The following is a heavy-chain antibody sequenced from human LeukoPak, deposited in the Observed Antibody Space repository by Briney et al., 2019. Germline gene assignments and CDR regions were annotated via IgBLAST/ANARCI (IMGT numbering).Heavy chain of an antibody. CDR1: GYTFTSYA. CDR3: ARGYWSSYHTHYYYYYGMDV. V-gene: IGHV1-3*01. J-gene: IGHJ6*02. D-gene: IGHD1-26*01. CDR2: INAGNGNT. Sequence: ASVKVSCKASGYTFTSYAMHWVRQAPGQRLEWMGWINAGNGNTKYSQKFQGRVTITRDTSASTAYMELSSLRSEDTAVYYCARGYWSSYHTHYYYYYGMDVWGQGTTVTVSS.